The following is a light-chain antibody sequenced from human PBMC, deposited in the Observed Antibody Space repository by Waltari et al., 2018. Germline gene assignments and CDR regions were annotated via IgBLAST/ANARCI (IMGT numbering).Light chain of an antibody. Sequence: DFQMTQSPSSLSASVGDRVTIVCQASQDIGESLHWYQQKPNKAPKLLIYDASNLEAGVPPRFSGSGSGTDFTFSITSLQPEDIGTYFCLQYNNLPVTFGGGTKVDIK. CDR1: QDIGES. V-gene: IGKV1-33*01. CDR2: DAS. CDR3: LQYNNLPVT. J-gene: IGKJ4*01.